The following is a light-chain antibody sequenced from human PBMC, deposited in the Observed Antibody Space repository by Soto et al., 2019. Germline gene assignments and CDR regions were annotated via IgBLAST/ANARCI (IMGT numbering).Light chain of an antibody. CDR3: EQSFACPST. J-gene: IGKJ5*01. CDR1: QYLFSC. V-gene: IGKV1D-16*01. CDR2: DAS. Sequence: IQMTQSPSSLSASVGDTVTITCRASQYLFSCLAWYQVKPGKSPKSLIYDASTLQSGVPSRFSGSGAGTDFTLTISSLQPEDFAFYCCEQSFACPSTFGQGTRLEIK.